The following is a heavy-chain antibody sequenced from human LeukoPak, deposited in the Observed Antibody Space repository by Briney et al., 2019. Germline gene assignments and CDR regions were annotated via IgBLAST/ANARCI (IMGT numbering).Heavy chain of an antibody. D-gene: IGHD4-23*01. CDR3: ARVNVPYYYMGV. Sequence: GGSLRLSRAASGFTFSSYSMNWVRQAPGKGLEWVSSISSSSTYIYYADSVKGRFTISRDNAKNSLYLQMNSLRAEDTAVYYCARVNVPYYYMGVWGKGTTVTVSS. CDR1: GFTFSSYS. CDR2: ISSSSTYI. V-gene: IGHV3-21*01. J-gene: IGHJ6*03.